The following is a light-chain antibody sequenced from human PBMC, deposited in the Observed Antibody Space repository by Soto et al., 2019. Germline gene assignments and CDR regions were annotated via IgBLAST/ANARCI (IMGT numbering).Light chain of an antibody. CDR1: QSVSRS. Sequence: EIVLAQCPATLSLSPGDRAVLSCRACQSVSRSLTWYQHKAGQAPRLLIYDASTRATGIPRRFSGSGSGTDFTLTISSLEPEDFAVYYCQQRNYWQVTFGQGTRLENK. CDR2: DAS. J-gene: IGKJ5*01. V-gene: IGKV3-11*01. CDR3: QQRNYWQVT.